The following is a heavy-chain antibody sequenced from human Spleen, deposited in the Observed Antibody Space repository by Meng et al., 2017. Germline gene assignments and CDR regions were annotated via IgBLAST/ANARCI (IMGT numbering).Heavy chain of an antibody. J-gene: IGHJ4*02. Sequence: GESLKISCAASGFTFNTYEMNWVRQDPGKGLVWVSRINTDGSTTSYADSVKGRFTISRDNAKNTLYLQMDSLRAEDTAVYYCARDLGGIFAYWGQGALVTVSS. CDR1: GFTFNTYE. V-gene: IGHV3-74*01. CDR3: ARDLGGIFAY. CDR2: INTDGSTT. D-gene: IGHD6-13*01.